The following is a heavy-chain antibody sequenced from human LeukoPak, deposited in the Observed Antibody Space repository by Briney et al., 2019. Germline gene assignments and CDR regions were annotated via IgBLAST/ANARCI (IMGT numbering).Heavy chain of an antibody. CDR2: IYYSGST. D-gene: IGHD3-22*01. Sequence: PSETLSLTCTVSGGSISSYYWSWIRQPPGRGLEGIGFIYYSGSTNYNPSLKSRVTISVDTSKNQFSLKLSSVTAADTAVYYCARAGRYYYDSSGYKAPVLFDYWGQGTLVTVSS. V-gene: IGHV4-59*01. CDR3: ARAGRYYYDSSGYKAPVLFDY. J-gene: IGHJ4*02. CDR1: GGSISSYY.